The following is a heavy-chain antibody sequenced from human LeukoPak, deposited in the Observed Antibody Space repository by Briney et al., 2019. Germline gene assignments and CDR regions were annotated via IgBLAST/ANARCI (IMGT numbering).Heavy chain of an antibody. D-gene: IGHD5-12*01. J-gene: IGHJ6*03. V-gene: IGHV4-59*01. CDR3: ARGGTYIGYMDV. Sequence: SETLSLTCTVSGGSISSYYWSWIRQPPGKGLEWIGYIYYSGSTNYNPSLKSRITISVDTSKNQFSLKLSSLTAADTAVYYCARGGTYIGYMDVWGKGTTVTVSS. CDR2: IYYSGST. CDR1: GGSISSYY.